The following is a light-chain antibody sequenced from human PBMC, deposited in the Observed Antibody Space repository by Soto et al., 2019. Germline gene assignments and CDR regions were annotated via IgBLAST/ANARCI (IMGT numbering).Light chain of an antibody. CDR3: AAWDDSLNGWV. V-gene: IGLV1-44*01. Sequence: QSVLTQAPSASGTPGQRVTISCSGSSSNIGSNTVTWYQQVPGTAPKLLIYSNDQRPSGVPDRFSGSKSGTSAPLAIAGLQSEDEADYYCAAWDDSLNGWVFGGGTKLTVL. CDR2: SND. CDR1: SSNIGSNT. J-gene: IGLJ3*02.